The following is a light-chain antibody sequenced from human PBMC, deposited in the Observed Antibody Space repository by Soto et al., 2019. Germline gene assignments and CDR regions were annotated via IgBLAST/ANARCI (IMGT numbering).Light chain of an antibody. J-gene: IGLJ2*01. CDR1: SSDVGCYNY. V-gene: IGLV2-14*01. Sequence: QSALTQPASVSGSPGQSITISCTGTSSDVGCYNYVSWYQQHPGKAPKLMIYDVSNRPSGVSNRFSGSKSGNTASLTISGLQAEDEADYYCSSYTSSSHVVFGGGTKLTVL. CDR2: DVS. CDR3: SSYTSSSHVV.